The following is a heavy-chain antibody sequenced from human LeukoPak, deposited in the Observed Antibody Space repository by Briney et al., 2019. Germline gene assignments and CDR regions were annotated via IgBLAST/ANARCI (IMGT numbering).Heavy chain of an antibody. CDR2: ISGSGSST. CDR3: GKSGSRDWDYFEY. Sequence: GGSLRLSCAASGFNFSSYAMSWVRQAPGKGLEWVSVISGSGSSTYFADFVRGRFIISRDNSKNTLFMQMNSLRAEDTAVYYCGKSGSRDWDYFEYWGQGTLVSASS. J-gene: IGHJ4*02. CDR1: GFNFSSYA. V-gene: IGHV3-23*01. D-gene: IGHD6-19*01.